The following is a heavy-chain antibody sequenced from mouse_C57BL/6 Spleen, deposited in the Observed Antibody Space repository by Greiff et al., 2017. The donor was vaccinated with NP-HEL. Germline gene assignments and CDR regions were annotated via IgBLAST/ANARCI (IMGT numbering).Heavy chain of an antibody. CDR1: GYTFTSYW. V-gene: IGHV1-64*01. J-gene: IGHJ4*01. CDR2: IHPNSGST. Sequence: QVQLQQPGAELVKPGASVKLSCKASGYTFTSYWMHWVKQRPGQGLEWIGMIHPNSGSTNYNEKFKSKATLTVDKSSSTAYMQLSSLTSEDSAVYYCARRYSNYVEAMDYWGQGTSVTVSS. CDR3: ARRYSNYVEAMDY. D-gene: IGHD2-5*01.